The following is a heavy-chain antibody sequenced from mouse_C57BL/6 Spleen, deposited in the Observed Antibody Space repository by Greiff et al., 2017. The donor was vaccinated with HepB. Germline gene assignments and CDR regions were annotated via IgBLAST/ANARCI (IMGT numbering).Heavy chain of an antibody. Sequence: EVQLQQSGPELVKPGASVKIPCKASGYTFTDYNMDWVKQSHGKSLEWIGDINPNNGGTIYNQKFKGKATLTVDKSSSSAYMELRSLTSEDTAVYYCARSESLTGTSFDYWGQGTTLTVSS. J-gene: IGHJ2*01. D-gene: IGHD4-1*01. CDR2: INPNNGGT. CDR1: GYTFTDYN. V-gene: IGHV1-18*01. CDR3: ARSESLTGTSFDY.